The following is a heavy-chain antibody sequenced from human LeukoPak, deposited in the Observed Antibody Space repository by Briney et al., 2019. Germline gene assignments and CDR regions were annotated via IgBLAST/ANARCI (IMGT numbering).Heavy chain of an antibody. CDR2: TSRSGGST. CDR1: GFTFSNYA. J-gene: IGHJ4*02. D-gene: IGHD2-21*02. V-gene: IGHV3-23*01. CDR3: ARDVEVCRVGACYWTTFDG. Sequence: GGSLRLSCAASGFTFSNYAMTWVRQAPVRGLEGVSTTSRSGGSTYYADSVKGRFTVSRDSSRDTLYLQMSSLGADDTAVYYCARDVEVCRVGACYWTTFDGWGQGTLVTVSS.